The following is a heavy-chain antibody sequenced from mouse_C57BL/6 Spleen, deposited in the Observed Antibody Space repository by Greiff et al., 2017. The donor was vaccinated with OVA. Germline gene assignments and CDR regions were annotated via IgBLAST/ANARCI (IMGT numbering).Heavy chain of an antibody. CDR2: IHPNSGST. J-gene: IGHJ1*03. Sequence: QVQLKESGAELVKPGASVKLSCKASGYTFTSYWMHWVKQRPGQGLEWIGMIHPNSGSTNYNEKFKSKATLTVDKSSSTAYMQLSSLTSEDSAVYYCARSAVVATPWYFDVWGTGTTVTVSS. V-gene: IGHV1-64*01. D-gene: IGHD1-1*01. CDR3: ARSAVVATPWYFDV. CDR1: GYTFTSYW.